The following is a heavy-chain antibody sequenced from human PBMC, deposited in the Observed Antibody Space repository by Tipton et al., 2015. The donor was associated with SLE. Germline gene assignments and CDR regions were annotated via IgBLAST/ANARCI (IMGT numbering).Heavy chain of an antibody. CDR3: ARQEARHYYYYSMGV. D-gene: IGHD6-6*01. CDR2: IYFSGSN. Sequence: TLSLTCTVSGGSFSGYYWGWLRQPPGTGLEGIGSIYFSGSNNYNPSLKSRGTISVDTSKNQFSLKLSSVTAADTAVYYCARQEARHYYYYSMGVWGQVTTFTVSS. V-gene: IGHV4-39*01. J-gene: IGHJ6*03. CDR1: GGSFSGYY.